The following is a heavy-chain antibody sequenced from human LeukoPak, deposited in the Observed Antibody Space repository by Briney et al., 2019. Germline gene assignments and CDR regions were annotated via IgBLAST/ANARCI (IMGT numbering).Heavy chain of an antibody. J-gene: IGHJ6*02. CDR3: ARGSGTTDYYYYYGMDV. CDR1: GASIRSGDYY. V-gene: IGHV4-30-4*01. D-gene: IGHD1-7*01. Sequence: SQTLSLTCPVSGASIRSGDYYWSWIRQPPGKGLEWIGCIHYSGSTYYNPSLKSRVIISVDTSKKQFSLKLSSVTAADTAVYYCARGSGTTDYYYYYGMDVWGQGTTVTVSS. CDR2: IHYSGST.